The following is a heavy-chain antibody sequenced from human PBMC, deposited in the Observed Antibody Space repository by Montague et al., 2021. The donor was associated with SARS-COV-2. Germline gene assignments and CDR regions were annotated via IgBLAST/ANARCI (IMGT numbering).Heavy chain of an antibody. CDR3: ARDDRRTSKWSYGLDV. D-gene: IGHD2-2*01. J-gene: IGHJ6*02. V-gene: IGHV4-59*02. Sequence: SETLSLTCIVSGSSVRSYYWSWIRQPPGKGLEWIGYIYDSGSTNYNPSLKSRVTISVDTSKNQFSLKLSSVTAVDTAIYYCARDDRRTSKWSYGLDVWGPGTPVTVSS. CDR1: GSSVRSYY. CDR2: IYDSGST.